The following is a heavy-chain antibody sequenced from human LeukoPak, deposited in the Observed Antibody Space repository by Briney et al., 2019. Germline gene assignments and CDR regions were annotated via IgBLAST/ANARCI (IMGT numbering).Heavy chain of an antibody. CDR1: GFTFGDYA. CDR3: SSLNTYYYDTSGYSY. J-gene: IGHJ4*02. D-gene: IGHD3-22*01. CDR2: IRSNAYGGTT. V-gene: IGHV3-49*04. Sequence: PEGSLRLSCTASGFTFGDYAMNWVRQAPGKGLEWVGFIRSNAYGGTTEYAASVKGRFTISRDDSKSIAYLQMNSLKTEDTAVYYCSSLNTYYYDTSGYSYWGQGTLVTVSS.